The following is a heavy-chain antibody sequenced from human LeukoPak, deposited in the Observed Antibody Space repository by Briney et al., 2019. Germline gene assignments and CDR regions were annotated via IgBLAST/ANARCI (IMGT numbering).Heavy chain of an antibody. CDR2: TSYNGNT. Sequence: ASVKVSCKASGYTFSNYGISWVRQAPGLGLEWMGWTSYNGNTNYAQKFQDRVTMNKDTSKTTAYVELRSLESDDTAVYYCARHSGSGWQALGYWGQGTLVTVSS. J-gene: IGHJ4*02. CDR1: GYTFSNYG. CDR3: ARHSGSGWQALGY. D-gene: IGHD6-19*01. V-gene: IGHV1-18*04.